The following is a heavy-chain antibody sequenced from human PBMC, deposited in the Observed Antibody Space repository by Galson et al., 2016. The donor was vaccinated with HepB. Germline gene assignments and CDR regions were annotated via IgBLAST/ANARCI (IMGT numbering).Heavy chain of an antibody. CDR2: ISPSSAYS. Sequence: SLRLSCAASGFTFGDYYMGWVRQAPGKGLEWVSHISPSSAYSDYEDSPKGRFSISRDNANNSLYLQLNNLRADDTAVYFCGRGGTRGILDWYFDLWGRGTLVTVSS. CDR1: GFTFGDYY. CDR3: GRGGTRGILDWYFDL. J-gene: IGHJ2*01. D-gene: IGHD1-1*01. V-gene: IGHV3-11*06.